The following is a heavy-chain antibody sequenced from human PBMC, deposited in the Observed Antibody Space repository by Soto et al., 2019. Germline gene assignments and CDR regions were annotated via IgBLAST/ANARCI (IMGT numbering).Heavy chain of an antibody. CDR3: ARNYDFWSGYYDDAFDI. J-gene: IGHJ3*02. D-gene: IGHD3-3*01. CDR1: GGSISSGDYY. V-gene: IGHV4-30-4*01. Sequence: QVQLQESGPGLVKPSQTLSLTCTVSGGSISSGDYYWSWIRQPPGKGLEWIGYIYYSGSTYYNPSLKSPVTISVDTSKNQFSLKLSSVTAADTAVYYCARNYDFWSGYYDDAFDIWGQGTMVTVSS. CDR2: IYYSGST.